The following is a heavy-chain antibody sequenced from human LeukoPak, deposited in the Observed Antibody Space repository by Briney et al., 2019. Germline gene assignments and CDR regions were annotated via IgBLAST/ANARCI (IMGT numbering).Heavy chain of an antibody. CDR3: AGTYYYDSSGYYHYSL. J-gene: IGHJ4*02. CDR1: GGSISGSSYY. V-gene: IGHV4-61*01. CDR2: IYYSGST. D-gene: IGHD3-22*01. Sequence: PSETLSLTRTVSGGSISGSSYYWSWIRQPPGKGLEWIGYIYYSGSTNYNPSLKSRVTISVDTSKNQFSLKLSSVTAADTAVYYCAGTYYYDSSGYYHYSLWGQGTLVTVSS.